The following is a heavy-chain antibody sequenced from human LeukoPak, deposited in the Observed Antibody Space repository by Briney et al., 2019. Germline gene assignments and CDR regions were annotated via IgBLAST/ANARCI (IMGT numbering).Heavy chain of an antibody. CDR2: IYSGGST. Sequence: GGSLRLSCAASGFTVSSNYMSWVRQAPGKGLEWVSVIYSGGSTYYADSVKGRFTISRDNSKNTLYLQMSSLRAEDAAVYYCARDDRWNARSAFDIWGQGTMVTVSS. CDR3: ARDDRWNARSAFDI. D-gene: IGHD1-1*01. J-gene: IGHJ3*02. V-gene: IGHV3-66*01. CDR1: GFTVSSNY.